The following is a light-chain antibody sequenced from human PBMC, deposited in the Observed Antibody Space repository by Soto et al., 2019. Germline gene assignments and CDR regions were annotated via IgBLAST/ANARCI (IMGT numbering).Light chain of an antibody. CDR3: CSYAGSYTVV. CDR1: SSDVGGYNY. Sequence: QSVLTQPRSVSGSPGQSVTISCTGTSSDVGGYNYVSWYQQHPGKAPKLMIYDVSKRPSGVPDRFSGSKSGNTASLTISGLQAEDEADSYCCSYAGSYTVVFGTGTKVTVL. CDR2: DVS. J-gene: IGLJ1*01. V-gene: IGLV2-11*01.